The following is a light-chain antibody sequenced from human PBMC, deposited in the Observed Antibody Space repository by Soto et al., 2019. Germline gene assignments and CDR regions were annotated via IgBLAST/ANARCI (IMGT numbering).Light chain of an antibody. J-gene: IGKJ2*01. CDR2: DAS. Sequence: DIQMSQSPSSLSASVGDSVTITCQASQDIRNYLNWYQQKAGKAPKLLIYDASKLETGVPSRFSGSGSGTDFTFTITSLQAEDFATYYCQQDDNLPPNTFGQGTKLEIK. CDR1: QDIRNY. CDR3: QQDDNLPPNT. V-gene: IGKV1-33*01.